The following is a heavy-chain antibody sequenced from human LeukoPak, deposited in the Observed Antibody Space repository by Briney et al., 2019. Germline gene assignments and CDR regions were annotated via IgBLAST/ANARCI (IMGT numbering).Heavy chain of an antibody. CDR2: ISAYNGNT. D-gene: IGHD5-24*01. CDR3: ARDRPVEMATSDFDY. J-gene: IGHJ4*02. Sequence: ASVKVSGKASGYTFTSYGISWVRQAPGQGLEWMGWISAYNGNTNYAQKLQGRVTMTTDTSTSTAYMELRSLRSDDTAVYYCARDRPVEMATSDFDYWGQGTLVTVSS. CDR1: GYTFTSYG. V-gene: IGHV1-18*01.